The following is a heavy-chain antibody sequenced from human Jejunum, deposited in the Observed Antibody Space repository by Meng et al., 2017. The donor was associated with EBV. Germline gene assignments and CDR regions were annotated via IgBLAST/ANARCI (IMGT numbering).Heavy chain of an antibody. Sequence: QVQPQPGGPGLLKPSETLSLPCAVYGGSFSDYYWTWIRQPPGKGLEWIGEINHGGGAIYNPSLKSRVTISVDTSKNQFSLKLSSVTAADTAVYYCARLGGYASGTYYPIDPWGQGTLVTVSS. CDR1: GGSFSDYY. V-gene: IGHV4-34*01. D-gene: IGHD3-10*01. CDR2: INHGGGA. J-gene: IGHJ5*02. CDR3: ARLGGYASGTYYPIDP.